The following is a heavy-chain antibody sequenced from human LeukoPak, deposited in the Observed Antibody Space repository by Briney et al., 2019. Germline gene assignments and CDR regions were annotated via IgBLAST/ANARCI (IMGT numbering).Heavy chain of an antibody. D-gene: IGHD2-15*01. CDR3: AREYCSGGSCYRGRFDH. V-gene: IGHV4-34*01. Sequence: SETLSLTCAVYGGSFSGYYWSWIRQPPGKGLEWIGEINHSGSTNYNPSLKSRVTISVDTSKNQFSLKLSSVTAADAAVYYCAREYCSGGSCYRGRFDHWGQGTLVTVSS. J-gene: IGHJ4*02. CDR1: GGSFSGYY. CDR2: INHSGST.